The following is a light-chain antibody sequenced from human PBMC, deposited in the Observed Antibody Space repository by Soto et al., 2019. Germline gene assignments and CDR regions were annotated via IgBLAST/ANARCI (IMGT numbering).Light chain of an antibody. CDR1: QSISSW. J-gene: IGKJ1*01. Sequence: DIQVTQSPSTLSASVGDRVTITCRASQSISSWLAWYQQKPGKAPKLMIYDASSLENGVPSRFSGSGSGTEFTLTISSLQPDDFATYYCQQYNTYRTFGQGTKVEI. CDR2: DAS. V-gene: IGKV1-5*01. CDR3: QQYNTYRT.